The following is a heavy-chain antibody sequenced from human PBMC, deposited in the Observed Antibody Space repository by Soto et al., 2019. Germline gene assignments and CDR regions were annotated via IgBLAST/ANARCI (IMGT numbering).Heavy chain of an antibody. CDR2: IKSKTDGRTT. CDR1: GFTFSNAW. V-gene: IGHV3-15*01. Sequence: EVQLVESGGGLVKPGGSLRLSCAASGFTFSNAWMSWVRQAQGKGLEWVGRIKSKTDGRTTDYAAPVKGRFTISRDDSKNTVHRQMNSLKTADTAVYYCTTASPSYYYDSSGYYTRAFDYWGQGTLVTVSS. D-gene: IGHD3-22*01. CDR3: TTASPSYYYDSSGYYTRAFDY. J-gene: IGHJ4*02.